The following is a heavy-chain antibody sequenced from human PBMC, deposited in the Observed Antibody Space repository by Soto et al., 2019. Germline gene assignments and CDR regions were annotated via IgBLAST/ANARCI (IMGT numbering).Heavy chain of an antibody. CDR3: DRDVAHYFGTWLDT. V-gene: IGHV4-30-2*01. CDR1: VCCITSGNSYS. D-gene: IGHD3-10*01. CDR2: ISHTGST. J-gene: IGHJ5*02. Sequence: STSXSLTRSVSVCCITSGNSYSCSCIRQPPGKGLEWIGSISHTGSTSYNPSLKSRVTMSVDKSKNQFSLKMSSVTAGDMGVYYCDRDVAHYFGTWLDTWGQGTLVRVCS.